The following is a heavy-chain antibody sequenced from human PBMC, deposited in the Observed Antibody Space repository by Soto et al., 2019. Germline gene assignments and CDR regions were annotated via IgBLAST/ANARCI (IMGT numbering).Heavy chain of an antibody. Sequence: SETLSLTGSVSCASINRYYWSWLRQSPGEGLEWIGYVFYTGIYNYIPSLKIRVTMSVYTSKNHFSLRLTSVTAADTSIYYCARGAGDYAPPFDYWGQGPLVTVSS. V-gene: IGHV4-59*01. J-gene: IGHJ4*02. D-gene: IGHD4-17*01. CDR3: ARGAGDYAPPFDY. CDR2: VFYTGIY. CDR1: CASINRYY.